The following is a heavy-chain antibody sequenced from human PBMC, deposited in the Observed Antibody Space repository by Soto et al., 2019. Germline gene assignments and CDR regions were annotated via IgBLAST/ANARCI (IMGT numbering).Heavy chain of an antibody. CDR3: ARGYDFVWASYRPFDI. J-gene: IGHJ3*02. CDR1: GGSVSSGNYY. D-gene: IGHD3-16*02. Sequence: XETLSLTCTVSGGSVSSGNYYWSWIRQPPGKGLEWIGYIYYSESAKYNPSLKSRVTISVDTSKNQSSLKLDSVTAADTAVYYCARGYDFVWASYRPFDIWGQGTMVTVSS. V-gene: IGHV4-61*01. CDR2: IYYSESA.